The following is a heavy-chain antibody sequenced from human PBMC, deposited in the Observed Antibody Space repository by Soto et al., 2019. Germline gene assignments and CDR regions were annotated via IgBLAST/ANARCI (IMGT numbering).Heavy chain of an antibody. V-gene: IGHV3-30*04. CDR2: ISYDGKTE. J-gene: IGHJ4*02. CDR1: GFTFTQFA. CDR3: ARDSDPRMGRAGLTDDFDY. Sequence: QVQLLESGGGVGQPGKSLTLSCAASGFTFTQFAMHWVRQAPGQGLEWVAVISYDGKTEYYSESVGGRFTISRDDSKETLYLQINSLKTDDTAIYYCARDSDPRMGRAGLTDDFDYWGQGTLVTVSS. D-gene: IGHD3-10*01.